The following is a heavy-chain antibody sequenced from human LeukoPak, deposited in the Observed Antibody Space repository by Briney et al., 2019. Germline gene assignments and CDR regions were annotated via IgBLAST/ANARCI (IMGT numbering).Heavy chain of an antibody. CDR3: ARHAQRGYSYGRPKAFDY. J-gene: IGHJ4*02. D-gene: IGHD5-18*01. Sequence: SETLSLTCTVSGGSLSSSSYYWGWIRQPPGKGLEWIGSIYYSGSTYYNPSLKSRVTISVDTSKNQFSLKLSSVTAADTAVYYCARHAQRGYSYGRPKAFDYWGQGTLVTVSS. V-gene: IGHV4-39*01. CDR1: GGSLSSSSYY. CDR2: IYYSGST.